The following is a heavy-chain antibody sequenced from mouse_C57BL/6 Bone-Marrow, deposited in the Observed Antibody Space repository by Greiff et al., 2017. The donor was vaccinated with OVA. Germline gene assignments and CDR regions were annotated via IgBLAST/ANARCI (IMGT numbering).Heavy chain of an antibody. D-gene: IGHD2-10*02. CDR3: ARYGNYNLDY. Sequence: VQLQQPGAELVRPGTSVKLSCKASGYTFTSYWMHWVKQRPGQGLEWIGVIAPSDSYTNYTQKFKGKATFTVDTSSSTAYMQLSSLTSEDSAVYYCARYGNYNLDYWGQGTTLTVSS. CDR2: IAPSDSYT. CDR1: GYTFTSYW. J-gene: IGHJ2*01. V-gene: IGHV1-59*01.